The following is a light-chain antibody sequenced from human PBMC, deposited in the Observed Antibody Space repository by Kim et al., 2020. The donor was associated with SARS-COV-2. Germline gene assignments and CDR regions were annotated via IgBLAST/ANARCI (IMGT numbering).Light chain of an antibody. V-gene: IGLV3-19*01. Sequence: LGQTVRITCRGDSIRKDYGAWYQQKPGQATVLLIYNKKNRPSGIPDRFSASSSGNTASLTITGAQADDEADYYCNSRDNSADRLGVFGGGTQLTVL. CDR1: SIRKDY. J-gene: IGLJ2*01. CDR3: NSRDNSADRLGV. CDR2: NKK.